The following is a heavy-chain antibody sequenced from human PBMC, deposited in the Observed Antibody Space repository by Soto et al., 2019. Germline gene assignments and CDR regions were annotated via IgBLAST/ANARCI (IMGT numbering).Heavy chain of an antibody. CDR1: GGSISSSSYY. D-gene: IGHD5-12*01. Sequence: SETLSLTRTVVGGSISSSSYYWGRIRKPPGKGLEWIGSIHYTGSTYYNPSLKSRVTISVDTSKNQFSLRVSSVTAADTAVFYCARHGDIGYDYFDHWGQGTQVTVSS. CDR3: ARHGDIGYDYFDH. V-gene: IGHV4-39*01. CDR2: IHYTGST. J-gene: IGHJ4*02.